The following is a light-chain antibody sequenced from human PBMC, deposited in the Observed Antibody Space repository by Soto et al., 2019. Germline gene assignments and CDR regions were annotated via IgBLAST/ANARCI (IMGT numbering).Light chain of an antibody. CDR1: QNINNY. CDR2: AAS. Sequence: DIQMTQSPSSLSASVGDRVTITCRAGQNINNYLNWYQQKPGEAPKLLISAASSLQSGVPSRFSGSGSGTDFSLTISSLQPEDFATYFCQQSYYTPLTFGGGTKVEIK. J-gene: IGKJ4*01. V-gene: IGKV1-39*01. CDR3: QQSYYTPLT.